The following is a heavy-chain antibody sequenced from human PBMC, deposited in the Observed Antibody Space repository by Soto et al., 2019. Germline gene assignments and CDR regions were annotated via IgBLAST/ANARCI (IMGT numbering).Heavy chain of an antibody. J-gene: IGHJ4*02. V-gene: IGHV1-8*01. D-gene: IGHD6-19*01. CDR1: GYIFTSYD. CDR3: ARGRYGSGWYYFDY. Sequence: QVQLVQSGAEVKKPGASVKVSCKASGYIFTSYDINWVRQATGQGLEWMGWMNPISGNTGFAQKFLGRVTLTRNTSTSTAYMELSSLRSEDTAIYSCARGRYGSGWYYFDYWGQGTLVTVSS. CDR2: MNPISGNT.